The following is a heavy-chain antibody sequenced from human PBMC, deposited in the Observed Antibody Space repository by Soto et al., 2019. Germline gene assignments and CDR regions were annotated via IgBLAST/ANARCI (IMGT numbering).Heavy chain of an antibody. CDR2: IYWDDDE. J-gene: IGHJ4*02. V-gene: IGHV2-5*02. CDR3: VRRAFGTVNYHAFDL. Sequence: QTTLKESGPTLVKSTQTLTLTCAFAVFSLTTRGVGVGWFRQPPGKALGWLALIYWDDDERYSPSLKSRLTITKDTSTNQLVLHMTNMDPVDTATYFCVRRAFGTVNYHAFDLWGPGTMVTVSS. CDR1: VFSLTTRGVG. D-gene: IGHD4-17*01.